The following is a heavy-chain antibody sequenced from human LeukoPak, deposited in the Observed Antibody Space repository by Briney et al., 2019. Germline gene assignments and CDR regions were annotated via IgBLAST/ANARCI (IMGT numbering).Heavy chain of an antibody. CDR1: GFTFSSYG. CDR2: IRYDGTNK. J-gene: IGHJ3*02. V-gene: IGHV3-30*02. Sequence: GGSLRLSCAASGFTFSSYGMHWVRQAPGKGLEWVALIRYDGTNKYYADSVKGRFTISRDNSKNTLYLQMNSLRAEDTAVYYCARERSAWYKGEAFDIWGQGTMVTVSS. D-gene: IGHD6-19*01. CDR3: ARERSAWYKGEAFDI.